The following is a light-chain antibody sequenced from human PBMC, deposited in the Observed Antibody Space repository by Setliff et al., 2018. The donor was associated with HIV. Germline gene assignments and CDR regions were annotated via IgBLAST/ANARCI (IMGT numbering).Light chain of an antibody. Sequence: ALTQPASVSGSPGQSITISCTGTRSDVGSYTLVSWYQHFPGKVPKVIIYEVNKRPSGVSNRFSGSKSGNTASLTISGLQAEDEADYYCCSYAGSDYVFGTGTKVTVL. CDR2: EVN. V-gene: IGLV2-23*02. CDR3: CSYAGSDYV. J-gene: IGLJ1*01. CDR1: RSDVGSYTL.